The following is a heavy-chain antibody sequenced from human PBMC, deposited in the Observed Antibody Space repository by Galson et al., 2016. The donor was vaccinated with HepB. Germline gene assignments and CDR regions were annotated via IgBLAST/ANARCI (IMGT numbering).Heavy chain of an antibody. CDR3: ASAWTGSYVCYFDS. D-gene: IGHD3-10*01. Sequence: SLRLSCAASGFTFSSYWMHWVRQTPGKGLVWVSRINGDGSSTNYADSVKGRFTISRENAKNTLFLQMNSLGAEDTAVYYCASAWTGSYVCYFDSWGQGTLVTVSS. CDR1: GFTFSSYW. V-gene: IGHV3-74*01. CDR2: INGDGSST. J-gene: IGHJ4*02.